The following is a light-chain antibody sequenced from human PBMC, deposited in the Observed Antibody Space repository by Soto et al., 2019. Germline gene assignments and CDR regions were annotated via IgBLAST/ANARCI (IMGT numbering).Light chain of an antibody. V-gene: IGLV1-44*01. Sequence: QSALTQPPSASGTPGPRVTISCSGSSSNIGSNTVNWYQQLPGTAPTLLIYYNNQRPSGVPDRFSGSKSGTSASLAISGLQSEDEAHYYCAAWDDSLYGWVFGGGTKVTVL. CDR1: SSNIGSNT. CDR3: AAWDDSLYGWV. CDR2: YNN. J-gene: IGLJ3*02.